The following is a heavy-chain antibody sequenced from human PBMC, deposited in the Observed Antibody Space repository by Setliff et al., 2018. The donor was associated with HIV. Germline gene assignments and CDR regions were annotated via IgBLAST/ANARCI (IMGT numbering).Heavy chain of an antibody. V-gene: IGHV1-18*01. Sequence: GASVKVSCKASGYTFTSYGISWVRQAPGQGLEWMGWISAYNGNTNYAQKRQGRVTMTTDTSTSTAYMELRSLRSVDTAVYYCAREGYCGGDCSRGVGDYWGQGTLVTVSS. CDR3: AREGYCGGDCSRGVGDY. J-gene: IGHJ4*02. CDR1: GYTFTSYG. CDR2: ISAYNGNT. D-gene: IGHD2-21*02.